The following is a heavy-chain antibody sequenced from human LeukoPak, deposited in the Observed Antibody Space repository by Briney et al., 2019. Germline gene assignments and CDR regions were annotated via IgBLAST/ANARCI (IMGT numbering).Heavy chain of an antibody. CDR1: GYTFTSYG. CDR2: ISAYNGNT. J-gene: IGHJ4*02. CDR3: ARDTRGYHYDSSGYVDY. D-gene: IGHD3-22*01. V-gene: IGHV1-18*01. Sequence: ASVKVSCKASGYTFTSYGISWVRQAPGQGLEWMGWISAYNGNTNYAQKLQGRVTMTTDTSTSTAYMELRSLRSDDTAVYYCARDTRGYHYDSSGYVDYWGQGTLVTVSS.